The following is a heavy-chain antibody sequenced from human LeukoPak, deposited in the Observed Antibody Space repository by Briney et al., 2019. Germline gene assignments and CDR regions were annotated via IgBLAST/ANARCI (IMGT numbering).Heavy chain of an antibody. D-gene: IGHD6-19*01. CDR3: ARGYSSGWYSNEYYFDY. V-gene: IGHV1-18*01. Sequence: ASVTVSCKASGYTFTSYGISWVRQAPGQGLEWMGWISAYNGNTNYAQKLQGRVTMTTDTSTSTAYMELRSLGSDDTAVYYCARGYSSGWYSNEYYFDYWGQGTLVTVSS. CDR1: GYTFTSYG. J-gene: IGHJ4*02. CDR2: ISAYNGNT.